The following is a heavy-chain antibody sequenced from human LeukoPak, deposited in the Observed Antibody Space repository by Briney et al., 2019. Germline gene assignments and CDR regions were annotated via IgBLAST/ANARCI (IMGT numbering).Heavy chain of an antibody. CDR1: GFTFSDYY. CDR2: ISSSGSTI. Sequence: GGSLRLSCAASGFTFSDYYMSWIRQAPGKGLEWVSYISSSGSTIYYADSVKGRFTISRDNAKNSLYLQMNSLRAEDTALYYCAKDKVGYSGYDSVFDLWGRGTLVTVSS. J-gene: IGHJ2*01. D-gene: IGHD5-12*01. CDR3: AKDKVGYSGYDSVFDL. V-gene: IGHV3-11*01.